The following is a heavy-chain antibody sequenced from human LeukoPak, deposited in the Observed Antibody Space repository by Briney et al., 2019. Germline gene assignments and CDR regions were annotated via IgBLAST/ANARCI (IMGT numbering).Heavy chain of an antibody. CDR2: ISGTSGNT. V-gene: IGHV3-23*01. CDR1: GFTFENYA. CDR3: TKGDCSGGDCYGGADY. Sequence: GRSLRLSCVASGFTFENYAMKWVRQAPGKGLEWVSAISGTSGNTFYADSVKGRFTISRDNSKNTLYLQMTSLRAVDTAIYYCTKGDCSGGDCYGGADYWGQGTLIIVSS. D-gene: IGHD2-21*02. J-gene: IGHJ4*02.